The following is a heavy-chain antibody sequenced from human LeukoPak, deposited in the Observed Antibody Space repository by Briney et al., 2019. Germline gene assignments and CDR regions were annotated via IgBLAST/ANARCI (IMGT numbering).Heavy chain of an antibody. Sequence: PSETLSLTCAVYGGSFSGYYWSWIRQPPGKGLEWIGEINHSGSTNYNPSLKSRVTISVDTSKNQFSLKLSSVTAADTAVYYCARGREVRGVVETPHVLIDYWGQGTLVTVSS. CDR1: GGSFSGYY. CDR2: INHSGST. V-gene: IGHV4-34*01. D-gene: IGHD3-10*01. CDR3: ARGREVRGVVETPHVLIDY. J-gene: IGHJ4*02.